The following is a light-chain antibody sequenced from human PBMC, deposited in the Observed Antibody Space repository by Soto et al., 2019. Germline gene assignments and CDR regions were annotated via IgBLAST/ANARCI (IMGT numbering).Light chain of an antibody. CDR2: EVS. CDR1: SSDVGGYNY. CDR3: SSYTSSSNHYV. Sequence: QSALRQPASVCWSPGQAIAISCTGTSSDVGGYNYVSWYQQHPGKAPKLMIYEVSNRPSGVSNRFSGSKSGNTASLTISGLQAEDEADYYCSSYTSSSNHYVFGTGTKATV. J-gene: IGLJ1*01. V-gene: IGLV2-14*01.